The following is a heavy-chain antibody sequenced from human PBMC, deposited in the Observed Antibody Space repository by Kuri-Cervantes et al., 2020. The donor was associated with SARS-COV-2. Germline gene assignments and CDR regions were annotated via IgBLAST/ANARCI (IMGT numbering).Heavy chain of an antibody. D-gene: IGHD3-22*01. CDR2: FDPEDGET. CDR3: ATEGYSIIIWAFAH. CDR1: GYTFTSYG. V-gene: IGHV1-24*01. Sequence: ASVKVSCKAFGYTFTSYGISWVRQAPGKGLEWMGGFDPEDGETIYAQKFQGRVTMTEDTSTDTAYMELSSLSSEDTAVYYCATEGYSIIIWAFAHWGQGTKVTVSS. J-gene: IGHJ3*01.